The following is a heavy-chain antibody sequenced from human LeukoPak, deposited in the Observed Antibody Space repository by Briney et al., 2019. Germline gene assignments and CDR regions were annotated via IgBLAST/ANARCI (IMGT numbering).Heavy chain of an antibody. J-gene: IGHJ3*02. CDR2: IYWDDDK. Sequence: SGPTLVNPTQTPTLTCTFSGFSLSTSGVGVGWIRQPPGKALEWLALIYWDDDKRYSPSLKSRLTITKDTSKNQVVLTMTNMDPVDTATYYCAHNDYYDSSGYENAFDIWGQGTMVTVSS. V-gene: IGHV2-5*02. D-gene: IGHD3-22*01. CDR1: GFSLSTSGVG. CDR3: AHNDYYDSSGYENAFDI.